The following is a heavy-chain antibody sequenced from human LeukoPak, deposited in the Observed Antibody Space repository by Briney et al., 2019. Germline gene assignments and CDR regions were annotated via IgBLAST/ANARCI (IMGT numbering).Heavy chain of an antibody. D-gene: IGHD6-13*01. CDR3: ARDPSYSSSWYESYYYYYYMDV. Sequence: GGSLRLSCAASGFTFSTYSMNWVRQAPGQGLEWVSSISSIGGYIWYADSVKGRFTISRDNAKNSLYLQMNSLRAEDTAVYYCARDPSYSSSWYESYYYYYYMDVWGKGTTVTISS. V-gene: IGHV3-21*01. CDR1: GFTFSTYS. CDR2: ISSIGGYI. J-gene: IGHJ6*03.